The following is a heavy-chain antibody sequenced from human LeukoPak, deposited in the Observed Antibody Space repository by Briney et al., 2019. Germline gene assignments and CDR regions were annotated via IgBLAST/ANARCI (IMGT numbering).Heavy chain of an antibody. D-gene: IGHD2-2*01. CDR3: ARGSEVVAAANNWFDP. V-gene: IGHV3-7*01. J-gene: IGHJ5*02. Sequence: GGSLRLSCAASGFTFSSYWMSWVRQAPGKGLEWVANIKQDGSEKYYVDSVKGRFTISRDNAKNSLYLQMNSLRAEDTAVYYCARGSEVVAAANNWFDPWGQGTLVTVSS. CDR1: GFTFSSYW. CDR2: IKQDGSEK.